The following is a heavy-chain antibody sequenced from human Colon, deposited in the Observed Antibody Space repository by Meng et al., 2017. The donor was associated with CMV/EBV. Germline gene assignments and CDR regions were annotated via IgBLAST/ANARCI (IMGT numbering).Heavy chain of an antibody. CDR1: KGTFTSYP. CDR3: ARVICGGDCYLDY. D-gene: IGHD2-21*02. CDR2: IITISGTT. J-gene: IGHJ4*02. V-gene: IGHV1-69*12. Sequence: QVQLEQCGAEVKRPGSSVKVSCNASKGTFTSYPIRWVRQDPGQGFEWVGGIITISGTTDSAQKFQGTVTITADESTSTAYMKLSNLRSEDTAIYYCARVICGGDCYLDYWGRGTLVTVSS.